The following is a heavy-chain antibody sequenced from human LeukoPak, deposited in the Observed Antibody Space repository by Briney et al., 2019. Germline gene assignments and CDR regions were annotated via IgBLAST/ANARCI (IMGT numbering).Heavy chain of an antibody. CDR2: VSDDGST. Sequence: SENLSLTCTVSGGSVSSGSYHWCWMRQPPGKGLEYIGYVSDDGSTNYNPSLKSRVTISVDTSKNQFSLKLTSVTAADTAVYYCARDIIRSDGYNYDSWGQGSLVTVSS. J-gene: IGHJ5*01. CDR3: ARDIIRSDGYNYDS. CDR1: GGSVSSGSYH. D-gene: IGHD5-24*01. V-gene: IGHV4-61*01.